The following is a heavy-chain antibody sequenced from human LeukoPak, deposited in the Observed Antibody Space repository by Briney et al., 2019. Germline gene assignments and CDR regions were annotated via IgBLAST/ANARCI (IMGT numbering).Heavy chain of an antibody. D-gene: IGHD4-11*01. CDR3: ARDNGDYSNY. CDR1: GGSFSGYY. CDR2: INHSGRT. V-gene: IGHV4-34*01. J-gene: IGHJ4*02. Sequence: SETLSLTCDVYGGSFSGYYWSWIRQPPGKGLEWIGEINHSGRTNYNPSLKSRVTISVDTPKNQFSLKLSSVTAADTAVYYCARDNGDYSNYWGQGTLVTVSS.